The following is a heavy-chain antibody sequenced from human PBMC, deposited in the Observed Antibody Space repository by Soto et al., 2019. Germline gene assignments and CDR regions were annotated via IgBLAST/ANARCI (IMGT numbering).Heavy chain of an antibody. CDR3: AHIYTGTGGHFDY. CDR2: IFWDDDK. Sequence: SCPTLVNPTQTLTLTCTFSGFSLSASGMGVGWIRQPPEKALEWLALIFWDDDKRYSPSLKSRLTISKDTFKNQVVLTLTNVDPVDTATYYCAHIYTGTGGHFDYWGQGTLVTVSS. CDR1: GFSLSASGMG. V-gene: IGHV2-5*02. D-gene: IGHD2-8*02. J-gene: IGHJ4*02.